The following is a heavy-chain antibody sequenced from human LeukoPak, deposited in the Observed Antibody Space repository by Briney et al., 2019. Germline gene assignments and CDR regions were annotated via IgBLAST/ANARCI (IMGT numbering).Heavy chain of an antibody. Sequence: GGSLRLSCAAPGFTFSNYGMSWVRQAPGKGVEWVSAITGSGSSTYYADSVKGRFTISRDNAKNSLYLQMNSLRAEDTAVYYCARDEGGHWGQGTLVTVSS. CDR3: ARDEGGH. V-gene: IGHV3-23*01. CDR2: ITGSGSST. CDR1: GFTFSNYG. D-gene: IGHD2-15*01. J-gene: IGHJ4*02.